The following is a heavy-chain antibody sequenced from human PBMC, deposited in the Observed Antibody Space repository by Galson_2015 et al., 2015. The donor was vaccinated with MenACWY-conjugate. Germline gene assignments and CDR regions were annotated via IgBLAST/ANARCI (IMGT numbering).Heavy chain of an antibody. V-gene: IGHV3-11*05. J-gene: IGHJ4*02. CDR1: GFTFSDYY. D-gene: IGHD1-1*01. Sequence: SLRLSCAASGFTFSDYYMSWIRQAPGKGLEWVSYISSSSTYTDHADSVKGRFTISRDNAKNSLYLQMNCLRAEDTAVYYCARVQGGTRGVNYWGQGTLVTVSS. CDR2: ISSSSTYT. CDR3: ARVQGGTRGVNY.